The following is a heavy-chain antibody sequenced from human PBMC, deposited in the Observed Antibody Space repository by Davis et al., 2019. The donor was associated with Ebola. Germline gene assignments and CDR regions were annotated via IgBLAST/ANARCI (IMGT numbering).Heavy chain of an antibody. D-gene: IGHD4-11*01. Sequence: KVSCKGSGYSFTSYWIAWVRQVPGKGLEWVGLIYPGDSDTRYSPSFQGQVTISADSSLTTAYLQWSSLKASDSAMYFCARLLDYTASAEFYHYWGQGTLVTVSS. CDR3: ARLLDYTASAEFYHY. CDR1: GYSFTSYW. V-gene: IGHV5-51*01. J-gene: IGHJ1*01. CDR2: IYPGDSDT.